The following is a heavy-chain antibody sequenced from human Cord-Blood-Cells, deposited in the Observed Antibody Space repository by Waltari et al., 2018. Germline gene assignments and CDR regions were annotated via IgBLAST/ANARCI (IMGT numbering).Heavy chain of an antibody. Sequence: QVQLVQSGAEVKKPGSSVKVSCKASGGTFSSYAISWGRQAPGQGLEWMGGIIPIFGTANYAQKFQGRVTITADKSTSTAYMELSSLRSEDTAVYYCARVPYCSSTSCYAFDIWGQGTMVTVSS. CDR3: ARVPYCSSTSCYAFDI. J-gene: IGHJ3*02. CDR1: GGTFSSYA. V-gene: IGHV1-69*06. D-gene: IGHD2-2*01. CDR2: IIPIFGTA.